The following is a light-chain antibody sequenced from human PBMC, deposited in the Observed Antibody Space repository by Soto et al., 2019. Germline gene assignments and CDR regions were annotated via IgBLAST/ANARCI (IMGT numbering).Light chain of an antibody. Sequence: DIQMTQSPSSLSASIGDRVTITCQASQNITNNLSWYQQKPGKAPNLLIYHASKLAKGVTSRFSGSGSGTDFSFIITSLQREDLATYYCQQYYGRPPITFGQGTRLEI. CDR1: QNITNN. CDR2: HAS. J-gene: IGKJ5*01. CDR3: QQYYGRPPIT. V-gene: IGKV1-33*01.